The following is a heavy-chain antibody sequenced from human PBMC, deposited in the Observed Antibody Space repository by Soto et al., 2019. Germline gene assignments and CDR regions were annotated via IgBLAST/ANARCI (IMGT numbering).Heavy chain of an antibody. J-gene: IGHJ4*02. D-gene: IGHD3-22*01. CDR3: ARDPGYYDSGDYFDY. Sequence: PGGSLRLSCAASGFSFSSYSMNWVRQAPGKGLEWVSYISGGSTTIYYADSVKGRFTISRDNAKNSLYLRMNSLRDEDTAVYYCARDPGYYDSGDYFDYWGQGALVTVS. CDR1: GFSFSSYS. CDR2: ISGGSTTI. V-gene: IGHV3-48*02.